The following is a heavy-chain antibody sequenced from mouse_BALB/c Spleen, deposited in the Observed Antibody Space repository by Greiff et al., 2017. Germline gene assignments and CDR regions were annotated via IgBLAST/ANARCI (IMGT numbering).Heavy chain of an antibody. CDR3: TRWGYYYGSHAMDY. CDR1: GYTFTSYY. J-gene: IGHJ4*01. Sequence: VKLMESGAELVKPGASVKLSCKASGYTFTSYYMYWVKQRPGQGLEWIGEINPSNGGTNFNEKFKSKATLTVDKSSSTAYMQLSSLTSEDSAVYYCTRWGYYYGSHAMDYWGQGTSVTVSS. D-gene: IGHD1-1*01. CDR2: INPSNGGT. V-gene: IGHV1S81*02.